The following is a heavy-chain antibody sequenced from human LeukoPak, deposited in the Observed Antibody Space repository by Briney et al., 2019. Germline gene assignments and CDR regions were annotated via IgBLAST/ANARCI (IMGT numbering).Heavy chain of an antibody. D-gene: IGHD5-24*01. CDR3: ARWAEVEMATNSYHWCDP. V-gene: IGHV5-51*01. CDR1: GYSFTSYW. CDR2: INPGDSDT. Sequence: GESLKISCKGSGYSFTSYWIGWVRQMPGKGVEWMGIINPGDSDTRYSPSFQGQVTISADKSISTAYLQWSSLKASDTAMYCCARWAEVEMATNSYHWCDPWGQGTMVTVSS. J-gene: IGHJ5*02.